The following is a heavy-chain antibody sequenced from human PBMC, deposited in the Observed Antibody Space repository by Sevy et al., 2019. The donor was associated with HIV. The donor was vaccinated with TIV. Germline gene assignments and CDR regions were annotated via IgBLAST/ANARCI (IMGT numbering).Heavy chain of an antibody. CDR2: INPNSGDT. J-gene: IGHJ6*02. V-gene: IGHV1-2*06. D-gene: IGHD5-12*01. CDR1: GYTFTDYY. Sequence: ASVKVSCKASGYTFTDYYMHWVRQAPGQGLEWMGRINPNSGDTNFVQKFQGRVTMTRDMSISTAYMELSRLTSDDTAVYYCARDPVAPNPAGMDVWGQGTTVTVSS. CDR3: ARDPVAPNPAGMDV.